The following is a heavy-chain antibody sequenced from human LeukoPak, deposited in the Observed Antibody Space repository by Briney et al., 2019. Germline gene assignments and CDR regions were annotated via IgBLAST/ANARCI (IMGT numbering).Heavy chain of an antibody. CDR3: AREDYDSSGYYYFRCYFDY. V-gene: IGHV4-61*02. J-gene: IGHJ4*02. Sequence: SQTLSLTCTVSGGSISSGSYYWSWIRQPAGKGLEWIGRIYTSGSTNYNPSLKSRVTISVDTSKNQFSLKLSSVTAADTAVYYCAREDYDSSGYYYFRCYFDYWGQGTLVTVSS. CDR1: GGSISSGSYY. D-gene: IGHD3-22*01. CDR2: IYTSGST.